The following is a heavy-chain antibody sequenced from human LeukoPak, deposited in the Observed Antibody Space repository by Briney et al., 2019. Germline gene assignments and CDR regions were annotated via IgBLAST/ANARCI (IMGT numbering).Heavy chain of an antibody. J-gene: IGHJ4*02. Sequence: PGGSLRLSCAASGFTFSKYSMHWVRQAPGKGLEWVAFIRYDGSNKYYADSVKGRFTISRDNSKNTLYLEVISLRAEDTAVYYCARGPSGYHNTGGQGTLVTVSS. D-gene: IGHD5-12*01. V-gene: IGHV3-30*02. CDR3: ARGPSGYHNT. CDR1: GFTFSKYS. CDR2: IRYDGSNK.